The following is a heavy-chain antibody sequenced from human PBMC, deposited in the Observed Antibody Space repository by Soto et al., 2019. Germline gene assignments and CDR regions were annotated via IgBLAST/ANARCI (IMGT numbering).Heavy chain of an antibody. CDR1: GGTFSSYA. J-gene: IGHJ6*02. CDR2: IIPISGTA. Sequence: QVQLVQSGAEVKKPGSSVKVSCKASGGTFSSYAISWVRQAPGQGLERMGGIIPISGTANYAQKFQGRVTITADESTSTAHMELSSLRSEDTAVYYCARSQGSSTSLEIYYYYYYGMDVWGHGTTVTVSS. D-gene: IGHD2-2*01. CDR3: ARSQGSSTSLEIYYYYYYGMDV. V-gene: IGHV1-69*01.